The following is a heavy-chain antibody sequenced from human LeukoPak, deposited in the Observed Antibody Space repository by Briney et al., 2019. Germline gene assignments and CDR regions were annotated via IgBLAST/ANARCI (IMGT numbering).Heavy chain of an antibody. Sequence: ASETLSLTCTVSGGSISSSSYYWGWIRQPPGKGLEWIGSIYYSGSTYYNPSLKSRVTISVDTSKNQFSLKLSSVTAADTAVYYCARQWLMVYALDYWGQGTLVTVSS. D-gene: IGHD2-8*01. J-gene: IGHJ4*02. CDR2: IYYSGST. CDR3: ARQWLMVYALDY. CDR1: GGSISSSSYY. V-gene: IGHV4-39*01.